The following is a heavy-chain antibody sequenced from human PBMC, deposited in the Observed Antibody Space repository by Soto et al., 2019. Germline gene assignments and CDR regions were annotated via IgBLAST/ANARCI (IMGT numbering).Heavy chain of an antibody. CDR1: GGSFIGYY. J-gene: IGHJ5*02. D-gene: IGHD3-3*01. CDR2: INHSGST. CDR3: ATLGHYDFWSGFRKGNWFDP. V-gene: IGHV4-34*01. Sequence: QVQLQQWGAGLLKPSETVSLTCAVYGGSFIGYYGTWIRQPPGKGLEWIGEINHSGSTNYNPSLKSRVTISADTSKNHFSLRLSSVTAADTAVYYCATLGHYDFWSGFRKGNWFDPWGQGTLVTVSS.